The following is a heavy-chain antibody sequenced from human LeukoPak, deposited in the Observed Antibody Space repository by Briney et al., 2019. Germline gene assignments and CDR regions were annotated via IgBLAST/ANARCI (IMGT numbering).Heavy chain of an antibody. CDR1: GFTFSSYS. J-gene: IGHJ4*02. V-gene: IGHV3-21*01. Sequence: GGSLRLSCAASGFTFSSYSMNWVRQAPGKGLEWVSSISTSSSYIYYADSVKGRFTISRDNARNSLSLQVSRLRAEDTAVYYCANGEVYFDYWGQGTLVTVSS. CDR3: ANGEVYFDY. D-gene: IGHD4-17*01. CDR2: ISTSSSYI.